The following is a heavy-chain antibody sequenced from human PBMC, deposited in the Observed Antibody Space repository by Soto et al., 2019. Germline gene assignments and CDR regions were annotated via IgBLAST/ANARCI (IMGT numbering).Heavy chain of an antibody. Sequence: ASVKVSCKASGYTFTSYGISWVRQAPGQGLEWMGWISAYNGNTNYARKLQGRVTMTTDTSTSTAYMELRSLRSDDTAVYYCAREIMVYAGMSWFDPWGQGTLVTVSS. J-gene: IGHJ5*02. CDR2: ISAYNGNT. CDR1: GYTFTSYG. D-gene: IGHD2-8*01. V-gene: IGHV1-18*01. CDR3: AREIMVYAGMSWFDP.